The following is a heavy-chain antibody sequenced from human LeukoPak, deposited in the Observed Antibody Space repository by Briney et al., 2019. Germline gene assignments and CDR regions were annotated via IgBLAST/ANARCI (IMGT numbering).Heavy chain of an antibody. V-gene: IGHV4-39*07. CDR1: GGSISSSSYY. J-gene: IGHJ6*04. CDR3: ARDSCSSTSCYAIPLDV. Sequence: SETLSLTCTVSGGSISSSSYYWSWIRQPPGKGLEWIGEINHSGSTNYNPSLKSRVTISVDTSKNQFSLKLSSVTAADTAVYYCARDSCSSTSCYAIPLDVWGKGTTVTVSS. D-gene: IGHD2-2*01. CDR2: INHSGST.